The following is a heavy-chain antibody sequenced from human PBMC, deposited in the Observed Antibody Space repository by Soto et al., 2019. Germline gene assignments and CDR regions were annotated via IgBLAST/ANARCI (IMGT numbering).Heavy chain of an antibody. CDR2: ISGGGSM. CDR1: GFTFSSCT. CDR3: AREVQPVVRREYDC. D-gene: IGHD1-1*01. Sequence: ESGGGLVKPGGSLRLSCAVSGFTFSSCTMNWVRQAPGKGLEWVSSISGGGSMYYADSVKGRFTISRDNAKNSLYLQMNGLRTEDTAVYYCAREVQPVVRREYDCWGQGTLVTVSS. J-gene: IGHJ4*02. V-gene: IGHV3-21*01.